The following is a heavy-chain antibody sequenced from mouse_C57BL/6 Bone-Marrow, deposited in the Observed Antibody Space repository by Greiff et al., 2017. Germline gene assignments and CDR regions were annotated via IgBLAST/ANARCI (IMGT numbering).Heavy chain of an antibody. V-gene: IGHV1-55*01. D-gene: IGHD3-3*01. CDR1: GYTFTSYW. CDR2: IDPGSGST. CDR3: ARGCPDY. J-gene: IGHJ2*01. Sequence: QVQLQQPGAELVKPGASVKMSCKASGYTFTSYWITWVKQRPGQGLEWIGEIDPGSGSTNYNEKFKSKATLTVDTSSSTAYKQLSSLTSEDSAFYYCARGCPDYWGQGTTLTVSS.